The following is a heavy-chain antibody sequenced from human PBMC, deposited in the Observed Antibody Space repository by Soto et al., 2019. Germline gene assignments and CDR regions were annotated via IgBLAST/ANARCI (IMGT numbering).Heavy chain of an antibody. Sequence: ASVKVSCKASGYTFTSYGISWVRQAPGQGLEWMGWISAYNGNTNYAQKLQGRVTMTTDTSTSTAYMELRSLGSDDTAVYYCARHIAAADPPVHPKNWFDPWGQGTLVTVSS. D-gene: IGHD6-13*01. CDR3: ARHIAAADPPVHPKNWFDP. J-gene: IGHJ5*02. V-gene: IGHV1-18*01. CDR1: GYTFTSYG. CDR2: ISAYNGNT.